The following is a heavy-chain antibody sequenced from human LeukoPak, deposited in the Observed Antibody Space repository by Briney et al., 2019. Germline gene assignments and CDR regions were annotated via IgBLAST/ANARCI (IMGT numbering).Heavy chain of an antibody. CDR2: IYHSGST. Sequence: PSQTLSLTCTVSGGSISSGGYYWSWIRQPPGKGLEWIGYIYHSGSTYYNPSLKSRVTISVDRSKNQFSLKLRSVTAADTAVYYCARVVFVSTISGRGYYFDYWGQGTLVTVSS. V-gene: IGHV4-30-2*01. J-gene: IGHJ4*02. CDR3: ARVVFVSTISGRGYYFDY. D-gene: IGHD5/OR15-5a*01. CDR1: GGSISSGGYY.